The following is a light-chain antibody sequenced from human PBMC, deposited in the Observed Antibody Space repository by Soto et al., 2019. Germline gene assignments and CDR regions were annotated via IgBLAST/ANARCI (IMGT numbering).Light chain of an antibody. CDR1: QSFTSNY. CDR2: GAS. CDR3: RQYGRSPPIT. J-gene: IGKJ5*01. V-gene: IGKV3-20*01. Sequence: DIVLTQSPGTLSLSPGERATLSCGASQSFTSNYLARYQQKPGQAPRLLIYGASTRATSIPDRFSGSGSGTDFTITINTLEPEDCAVYYCRQYGRSPPITFGQGTRLEIK.